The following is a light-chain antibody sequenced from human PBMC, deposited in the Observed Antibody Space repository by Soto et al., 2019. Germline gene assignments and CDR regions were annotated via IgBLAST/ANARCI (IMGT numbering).Light chain of an antibody. V-gene: IGLV2-14*01. Sequence: QPVLTQPASVSGSPGQSITISCTGTFSDVGGYDYVSWYQQHPGEAPKLMIYEVTNRPSGVSNRFSGSKSGNTASLSISGLHAEDEADYYCSSLTSTSTVIFGGGTKLTVL. CDR3: SSLTSTSTVI. J-gene: IGLJ2*01. CDR2: EVT. CDR1: FSDVGGYDY.